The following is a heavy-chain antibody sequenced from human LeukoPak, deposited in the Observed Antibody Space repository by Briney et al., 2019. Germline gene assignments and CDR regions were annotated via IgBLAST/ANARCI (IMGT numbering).Heavy chain of an antibody. V-gene: IGHV4-39*07. CDR1: GGYISSSSYY. J-gene: IGHJ4*02. D-gene: IGHD6-19*01. CDR2: IYYSGST. Sequence: SETLSLTCTVSGGYISSSSYYWGWIRQPPGKGLEWIGSIYYSGSTYYNPSLKSRVTISVDTSKNQFSLKLSSVTTADTAVYYCARGEQWLEFDYWGQGTLVTVSS. CDR3: ARGEQWLEFDY.